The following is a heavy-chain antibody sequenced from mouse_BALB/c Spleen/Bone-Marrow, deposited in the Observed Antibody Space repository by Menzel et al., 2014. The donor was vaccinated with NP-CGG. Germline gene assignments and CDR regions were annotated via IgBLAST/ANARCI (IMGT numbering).Heavy chain of an antibody. CDR2: IRNKAFGDTT. V-gene: IGHV7-3*02. CDR3: ATGIDSDTDGAGTIDY. CDR1: GFTFTDYY. Sequence: EVKVVESGGGLVQPGGSLRLSCATSGFTFTDYYISWVRQPPGKALEWLGFIRNKAFGDTTEYSASVKGRFTISRDNSQSILYLQMNTLRAEDSGAYFCATGIDSDTDGAGTIDYWGQGTSVTVSS. D-gene: IGHD4-1*01. J-gene: IGHJ4*01.